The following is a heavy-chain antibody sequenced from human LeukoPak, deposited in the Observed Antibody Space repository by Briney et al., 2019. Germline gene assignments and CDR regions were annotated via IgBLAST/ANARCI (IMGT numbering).Heavy chain of an antibody. D-gene: IGHD1-1*01. CDR1: GFTFSTYS. V-gene: IGHV3-48*02. CDR2: ISSTSSTI. CDR3: VRSGNYDC. Sequence: GGSLRLSCAASGFTFSTYSMSWVRQAPGKGLEWVSYISSTSSTIYYADSVEGRFTISRDNAKNSLYLQMNSLRDEDTAVYYCVRSGNYDCWGQGTLVTVSS. J-gene: IGHJ4*02.